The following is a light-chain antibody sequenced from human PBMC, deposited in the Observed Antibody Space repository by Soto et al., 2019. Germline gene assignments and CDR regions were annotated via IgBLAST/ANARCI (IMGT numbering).Light chain of an antibody. Sequence: QSALTQPASVSGSPGQSITISCTGTSSDVGGYNYVSWYQQHPGKASKLMIYDVSNRPSGVSNRFSGSKSGNTASLTISGLQAEDEADYYRSSYTSSSSVVFGGGTKLTVL. CDR3: SSYTSSSSVV. J-gene: IGLJ2*01. V-gene: IGLV2-14*01. CDR1: SSDVGGYNY. CDR2: DVS.